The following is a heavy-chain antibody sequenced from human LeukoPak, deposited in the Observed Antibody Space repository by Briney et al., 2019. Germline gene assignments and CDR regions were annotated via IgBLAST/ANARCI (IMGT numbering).Heavy chain of an antibody. CDR3: ARGRRYFDWLTVWYFDY. J-gene: IGHJ4*02. CDR2: IYYSGST. V-gene: IGHV4-39*07. CDR1: GGSISSSSYY. D-gene: IGHD3-9*01. Sequence: PSETLSLTCTVSGGSISSSSYYWGWIRQPPGKGLEGIGSIYYSGSTYYNPSLKSRVTISVDTSKNQFSLKLSSVTAADTAVYYCARGRRYFDWLTVWYFDYWGQGTLVTVSS.